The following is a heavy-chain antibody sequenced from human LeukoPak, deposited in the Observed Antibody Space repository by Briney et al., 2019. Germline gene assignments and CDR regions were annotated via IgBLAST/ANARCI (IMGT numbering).Heavy chain of an antibody. Sequence: PSGTLSLTCAVYGGSFSGYYWSWIRQPPGKGLEWIGEINHSGSTNYNPSLKSRVTISVDTSKNQFSLKLSSVTAADTAVYYCARRASAAAGTAYYYYMDVWGKGTTVTVSS. D-gene: IGHD6-13*01. CDR3: ARRASAAAGTAYYYYMDV. J-gene: IGHJ6*03. CDR1: GGSFSGYY. V-gene: IGHV4-34*01. CDR2: INHSGST.